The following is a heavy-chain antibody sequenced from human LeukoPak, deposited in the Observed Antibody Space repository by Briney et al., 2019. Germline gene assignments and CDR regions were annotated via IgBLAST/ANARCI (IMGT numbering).Heavy chain of an antibody. V-gene: IGHV3-52*01. CDR3: ARDNSVGDVAWWFDP. Sequence: GGSLRLSCAASGFTFSRSWMHWVCQAPEKGLEWVADIKCDGSEKYSVDSVKGRLTISRDNAKNSLYLQVNSLRAEDMTVYYCARDNSVGDVAWWFDPWGQGTLVTVSS. CDR2: IKCDGSEK. D-gene: IGHD1-26*01. J-gene: IGHJ5*02. CDR1: GFTFSRSW.